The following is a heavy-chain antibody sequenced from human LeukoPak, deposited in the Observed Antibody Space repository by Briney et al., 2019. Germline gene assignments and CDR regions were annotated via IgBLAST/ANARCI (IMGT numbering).Heavy chain of an antibody. D-gene: IGHD5-24*01. Sequence: ASVTVSCKASGYTFTGYYMHWVRQAPRQGLEWMGWINPNSGGTNYAQKFQGRVTMTRDTSISAAYMELSRLRSDDTAVYYCAREGGYNPGAFDIWGQGTMVTVSS. CDR1: GYTFTGYY. CDR2: INPNSGGT. CDR3: AREGGYNPGAFDI. J-gene: IGHJ3*02. V-gene: IGHV1-2*02.